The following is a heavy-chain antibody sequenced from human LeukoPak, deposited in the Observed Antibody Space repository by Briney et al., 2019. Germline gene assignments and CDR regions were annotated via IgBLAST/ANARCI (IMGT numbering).Heavy chain of an antibody. CDR2: IYYSGST. CDR3: ARQKYYDILTGYSGLDY. D-gene: IGHD3-9*01. CDR1: GGSISSSSYY. V-gene: IGHV4-39*01. Sequence: SETLSLTCTVSGGSISSSSYYWGWIRQPPGKGLEWFGSIYYSGSTYYNQSLKSRVTISVDTSKNQFSLKLRSVTAADTAVYYCARQKYYDILTGYSGLDYWGQGTLVTVSS. J-gene: IGHJ4*02.